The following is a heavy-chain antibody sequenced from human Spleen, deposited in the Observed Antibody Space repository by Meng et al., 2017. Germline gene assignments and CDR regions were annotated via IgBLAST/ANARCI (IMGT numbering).Heavy chain of an antibody. CDR3: ARGPTTMAHDLDY. CDR1: GGFFSDYY. V-gene: IGHV4-34*01. D-gene: IGHD4-11*01. CDR2: INHSGST. Sequence: QVQLQQWGAGLLKPSETLSLTCVVSGGFFSDYYWSWIRQPPGKGLEWIGEINHSGSTNYNPSLESRATISVDTSQNNLSLKLSSVTAADSAVYYCARGPTTMAHDLDYWGQGTLVTVSS. J-gene: IGHJ4*02.